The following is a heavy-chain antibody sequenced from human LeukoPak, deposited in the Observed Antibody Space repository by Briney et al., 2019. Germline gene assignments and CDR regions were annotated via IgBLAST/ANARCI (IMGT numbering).Heavy chain of an antibody. V-gene: IGHV4-34*01. Sequence: SETLSLTCAVYGGSFIGYYWSWIRQPPGKGLEWIGEINHSGSTNYNPSPKSQVTISVDTSKNQFPLKLSSVPAAATAVYYWARRARRLLGFSSRSWFDPWGKGTLVTVSS. CDR2: INHSGST. CDR3: ARRARRLLGFSSRSWFDP. CDR1: GGSFIGYY. J-gene: IGHJ5*02. D-gene: IGHD3-10*01.